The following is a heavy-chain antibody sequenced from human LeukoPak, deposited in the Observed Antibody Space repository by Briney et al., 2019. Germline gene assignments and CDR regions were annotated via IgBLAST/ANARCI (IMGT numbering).Heavy chain of an antibody. CDR2: IYFTGST. V-gene: IGHV4-59*02. CDR3: ARSERGYSYGWYDY. Sequence: SETLSHTCTVSGGSVSSYFWSWIRQPPGKGLEWIGYIYFTGSTKYNPSLKSRVTISLDTSKNQFSLKLNSVTAADTAVYYCARSERGYSYGWYDYWGQGTLVTVSS. CDR1: GGSVSSYF. D-gene: IGHD5-18*01. J-gene: IGHJ4*02.